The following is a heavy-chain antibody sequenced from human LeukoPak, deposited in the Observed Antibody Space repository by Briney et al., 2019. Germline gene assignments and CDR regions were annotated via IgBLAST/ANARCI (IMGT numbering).Heavy chain of an antibody. V-gene: IGHV3-30*18. CDR1: GFTFSSYG. CDR3: AKGGYYYMDV. Sequence: GRSLRLSCAASGFTFSSYGMHWVRQAPGKGLEWVAVISYDGSNKYYADSVKGRFTISRDNSKNTLYLQMNSLRAEDTAVYYCAKGGYYYMDVWGKGTTVTVSS. J-gene: IGHJ6*03. CDR2: ISYDGSNK.